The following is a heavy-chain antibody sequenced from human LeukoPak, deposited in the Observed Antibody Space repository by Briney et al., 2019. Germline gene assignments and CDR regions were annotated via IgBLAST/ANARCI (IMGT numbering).Heavy chain of an antibody. CDR2: ISYDAKNK. Sequence: GGSLRLSCEASGFIFNIYGMHWVRQAPGRGLEWVALISYDAKNKYYAESVKGRFTISRDDSKNTLYLQMNSLRAEDTAVYYCAKPALHYGSGSYFDYWGQGTLVTVSS. CDR3: AKPALHYGSGSYFDY. CDR1: GFIFNIYG. J-gene: IGHJ4*02. V-gene: IGHV3-30*18. D-gene: IGHD3-10*01.